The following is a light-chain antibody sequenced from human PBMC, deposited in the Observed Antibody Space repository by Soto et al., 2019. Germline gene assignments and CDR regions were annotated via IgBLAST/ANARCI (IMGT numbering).Light chain of an antibody. V-gene: IGLV2-14*03. CDR3: PSYTRTSPHVV. CDR1: SSDVGGYNY. J-gene: IGLJ2*01. Sequence: QSALTQPASVSGSPGQSITISCTGTSSDVGGYNYVSWYQHHPGKAPKLMIYDVSDRPSGVSNRFSGSKSGNTASLTITGLQAEDEADYYCPSYTRTSPHVVFGGGTKLTVL. CDR2: DVS.